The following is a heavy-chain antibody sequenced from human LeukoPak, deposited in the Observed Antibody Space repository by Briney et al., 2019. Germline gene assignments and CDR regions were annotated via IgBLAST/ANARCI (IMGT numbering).Heavy chain of an antibody. CDR2: INAGNGNT. CDR1: GYTFTSYG. D-gene: IGHD3-10*01. CDR3: ARLRITMVRGVRDNWFDP. J-gene: IGHJ5*02. Sequence: ASVKVSCKASGYTFTSYGISWVRQAPGQGLEWMGWINAGNGNTKYSQKFQGRVTITRDTSASTAYMELSSLRSEDTAVYYCARLRITMVRGVRDNWFDPWGQGTLVTVSS. V-gene: IGHV1-3*01.